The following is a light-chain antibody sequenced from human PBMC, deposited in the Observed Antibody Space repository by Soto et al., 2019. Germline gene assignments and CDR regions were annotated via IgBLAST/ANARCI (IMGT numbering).Light chain of an antibody. J-gene: IGKJ5*01. CDR2: LGS. V-gene: IGKV2-28*01. CDR1: QSLLHSIGYNY. CDR3: MQSLQTPPT. Sequence: DIVMTQFPLSLPVTPGEPASISCRSGQSLLHSIGYNYLDWYLQKPGQSPQLLIYLGSNRASGVPDRFSGSGSGTDFTLKISRVEAEDVGLYYSMQSLQTPPTFGQGTRLESK.